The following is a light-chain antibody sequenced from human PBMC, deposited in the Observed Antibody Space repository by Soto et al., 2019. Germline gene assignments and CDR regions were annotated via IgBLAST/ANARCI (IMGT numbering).Light chain of an antibody. CDR3: QQTNSFPLT. CDR2: AAS. V-gene: IGKV1-12*01. CDR1: QGITTW. Sequence: DIQMTQSPSSVSASVGDRVTITCRASQGITTWLAWYQQKPGKAPKLLIYAASNLQSGVPSRFSGSGAGTVFTPTISTLQHKVFETYFCQQTNSFPLTFGGGTPVEIK. J-gene: IGKJ4*01.